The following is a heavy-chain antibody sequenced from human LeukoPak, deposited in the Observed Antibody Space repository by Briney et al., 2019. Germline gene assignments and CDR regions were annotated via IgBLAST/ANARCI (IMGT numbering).Heavy chain of an antibody. V-gene: IGHV4-59*08. J-gene: IGHJ5*02. Sequence: PGGSLRLSCAASGFTFSSYSMNWVRQAPGKGLEWIGYIYYSGSTNYNPSLKSRVTISVDTSKNQFSLKLSSVTAADTAVYYCARLRPDIVVVTAEYWFDPWGQGTLVTVSS. D-gene: IGHD2-21*02. CDR1: GFTFSSYS. CDR3: ARLRPDIVVVTAEYWFDP. CDR2: IYYSGST.